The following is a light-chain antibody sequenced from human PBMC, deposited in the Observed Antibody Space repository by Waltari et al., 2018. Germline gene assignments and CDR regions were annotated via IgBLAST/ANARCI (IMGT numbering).Light chain of an antibody. CDR3: QQYDTYWT. CDR2: KAS. CDR1: QSISSW. Sequence: DIQMTQSPSTLSASVGDRVIITCRASQSISSWLAWYQQKPGKAPKLLIYKASNLESGVPSRVSGKGSGTEFPLNLSWLQAYDFGTYYGQQYDTYWTFGQGTKVDIK. J-gene: IGKJ1*01. V-gene: IGKV1-5*03.